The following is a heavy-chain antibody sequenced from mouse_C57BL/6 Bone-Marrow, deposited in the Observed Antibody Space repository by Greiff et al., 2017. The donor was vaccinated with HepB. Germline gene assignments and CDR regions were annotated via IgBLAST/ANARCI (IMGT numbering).Heavy chain of an antibody. D-gene: IGHD1-1*01. CDR3: ARITTVPYYFDY. J-gene: IGHJ2*01. CDR1: GYTFTNYW. Sequence: QVQLKQSGAELVRPGTSVKMSCKASGYTFTNYWIGWAKQRPGHGLEWIGDIYPGGGYTNYNEKFKGKATLTADKSSSTAYMQFSSLTSEDSAIYYCARITTVPYYFDYWGQGTTLTVSS. V-gene: IGHV1-63*01. CDR2: IYPGGGYT.